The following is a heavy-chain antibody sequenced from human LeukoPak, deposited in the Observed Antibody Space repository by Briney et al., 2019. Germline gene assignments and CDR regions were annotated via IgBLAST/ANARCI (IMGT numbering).Heavy chain of an antibody. CDR2: ISGSGGST. J-gene: IGHJ4*02. Sequence: GGSLRLSCAASGFTFSSYAMSWVRQAPGKGLEWVSAISGSGGSTYYADSVKGRFTISRDNSKNTLYLQMNSLRAEDTAVYYCARDFGGAYGDFVDYWGQGTLVTVSS. CDR1: GFTFSSYA. CDR3: ARDFGGAYGDFVDY. D-gene: IGHD4-17*01. V-gene: IGHV3-23*01.